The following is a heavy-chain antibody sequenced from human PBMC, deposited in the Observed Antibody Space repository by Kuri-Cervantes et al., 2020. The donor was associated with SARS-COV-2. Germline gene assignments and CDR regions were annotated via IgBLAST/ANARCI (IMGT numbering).Heavy chain of an antibody. CDR1: GGSISSYY. D-gene: IGHD1-14*01. Sequence: ESLKISCTVSGGSISSYYWSWIRQPPGKGLEWIGYIYYSGSTYYNPSLKSRVTISVDTYKNQFSLKLSSVTAADTAVYYCARGNPTWPDFDSWGQGTLVTVSS. V-gene: IGHV4-59*01. CDR2: IYYSGST. CDR3: ARGNPTWPDFDS. J-gene: IGHJ4*02.